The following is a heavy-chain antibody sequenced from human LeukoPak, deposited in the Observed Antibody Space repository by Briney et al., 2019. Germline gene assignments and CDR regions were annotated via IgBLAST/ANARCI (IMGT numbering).Heavy chain of an antibody. CDR3: ARLSAYYYGSFFYYYMDV. V-gene: IGHV3-7*01. CDR2: IRQDESER. CDR1: GFSFSSYW. Sequence: GGSLRLSCEGSGFSFSSYWMTWVRQSPGKGPEWVANIRQDESERYTVDSVKGRFTISRDNAKNSVYLHMNSLRAEDTALYYCARLSAYYYGSFFYYYMDVWGKGTTVTVS. D-gene: IGHD3-10*01. J-gene: IGHJ6*03.